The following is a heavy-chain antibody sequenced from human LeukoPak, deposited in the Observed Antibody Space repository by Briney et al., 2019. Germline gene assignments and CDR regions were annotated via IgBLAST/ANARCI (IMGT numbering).Heavy chain of an antibody. CDR1: GGSISSYY. J-gene: IGHJ4*02. V-gene: IGHV4-59*08. CDR2: IYYSGST. Sequence: SETLSLTCTVSGGSISSYYWSWIRQPPGKGLEWIGYIYYSGSTNYNPSLKSRVTISVDTSKNQFSLKLSSVTAADTAVYYCASPHSTFFDQEAASYFNYGGQGPLVTVSS. D-gene: IGHD3-9*01. CDR3: ASPHSTFFDQEAASYFNY.